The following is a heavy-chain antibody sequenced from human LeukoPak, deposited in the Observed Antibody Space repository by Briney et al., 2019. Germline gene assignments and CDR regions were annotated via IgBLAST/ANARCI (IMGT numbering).Heavy chain of an antibody. D-gene: IGHD3-10*01. Sequence: GASVKVSCKASGYTFTGYYMHWVRQAPGQGLEWMGWINPNSGGTNYVQKFQGRVTMTRDTSISTAYMELSSLRYDDTAVYYCATNILVRDIINWFNPWGQETLVTVSS. CDR2: INPNSGGT. CDR1: GYTFTGYY. V-gene: IGHV1-2*02. CDR3: ATNILVRDIINWFNP. J-gene: IGHJ5*02.